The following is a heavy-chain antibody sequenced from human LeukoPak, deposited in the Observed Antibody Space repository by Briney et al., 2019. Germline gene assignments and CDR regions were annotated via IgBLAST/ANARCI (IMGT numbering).Heavy chain of an antibody. V-gene: IGHV3-30*18. D-gene: IGHD2-2*01. CDR1: GFTFSSYG. CDR3: AKGAKDIVVVLSNFDP. Sequence: GGSLRLSCAASGFTFSSYGMHWVRQAPGKGLEWAAVISYNGSNKYYADSVKGRFTISRDNSKNTLYLQMNSLRAGDTAVYYCAKGAKDIVVVLSNFDPWGQGTLVTVSS. CDR2: ISYNGSNK. J-gene: IGHJ5*02.